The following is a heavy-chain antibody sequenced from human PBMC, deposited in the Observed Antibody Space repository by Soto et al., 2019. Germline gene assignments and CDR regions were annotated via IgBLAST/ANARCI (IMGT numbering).Heavy chain of an antibody. CDR3: ARGVGSGSYYNQYNWFDP. J-gene: IGHJ5*02. D-gene: IGHD3-10*01. CDR1: GYTFTNYG. V-gene: IGHV1-18*01. CDR2: ISAYNGNT. Sequence: QVQLVQSGAEVKKPGASVKVSCKASGYTFTNYGISWVRQAPGQGLEWMGWISAYNGNTKYAQKLQGRVTMTTDTPTSTAYMELRGLRSDETAVYYCARGVGSGSYYNQYNWFDPWGQGTLVTVSS.